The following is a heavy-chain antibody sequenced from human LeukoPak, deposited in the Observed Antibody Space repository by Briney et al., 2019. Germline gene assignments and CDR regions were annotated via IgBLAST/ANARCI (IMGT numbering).Heavy chain of an antibody. CDR3: AKGCSSTSCYLDYYYYMDV. J-gene: IGHJ6*03. CDR1: GFTFSSYG. V-gene: IGHV3-30*02. Sequence: GGSLRLSCAASGFTFSSYGMHWVRQAPGKGLEWVAFIRYDGSNKYYAGSVKGRFTISRDNSKNTLYLQMNSLRAEDTAVYYCAKGCSSTSCYLDYYYYMDVWGKGTTVTVSS. CDR2: IRYDGSNK. D-gene: IGHD2-2*01.